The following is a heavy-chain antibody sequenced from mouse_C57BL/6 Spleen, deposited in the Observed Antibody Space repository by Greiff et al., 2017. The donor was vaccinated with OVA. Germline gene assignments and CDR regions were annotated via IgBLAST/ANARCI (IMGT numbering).Heavy chain of an antibody. CDR1: GYTFTSYW. D-gene: IGHD4-1*01. Sequence: VQLQQPGAELVMPGASVKLSCKASGYTFTSYWMHWVKQRPGQGLEWIGEIDPSDSYTNYNQKFKGKSTLTVDKSSSTAYMQLSSLTSEDSAVYYCAREGTGTRGYFDYWGQGTTLTVSS. V-gene: IGHV1-69*01. J-gene: IGHJ2*01. CDR3: AREGTGTRGYFDY. CDR2: IDPSDSYT.